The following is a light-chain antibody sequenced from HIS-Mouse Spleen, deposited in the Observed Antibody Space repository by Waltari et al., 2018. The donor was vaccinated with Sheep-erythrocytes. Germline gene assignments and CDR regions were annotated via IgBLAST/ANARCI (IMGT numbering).Light chain of an antibody. CDR2: LGS. Sequence: DIVMTQSPLSLPVTPGEPASISCRSSQSLLHSNGYNYLDWYLQKPGQSPQLLIYLGSNRASGVPDRFSGSGSCTEFTLKISRVEAEDVGVYYCMQALQTPWTFGQGTKVEIK. J-gene: IGKJ1*01. V-gene: IGKV2-28*01. CDR1: QSLLHSNGYNY. CDR3: MQALQTPWT.